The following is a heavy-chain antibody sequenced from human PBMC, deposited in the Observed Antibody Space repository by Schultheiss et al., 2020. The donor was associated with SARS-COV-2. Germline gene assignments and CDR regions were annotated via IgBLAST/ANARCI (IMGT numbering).Heavy chain of an antibody. Sequence: GESLKISCAASGFTFSNAWMSWVRQAPGKGLEWVSYISSSSSYTNYADSVKGRFTISRDNSKNTLYLQMNSLRAEDTAVYYCATLGVVAGTVRPPEDWFDPWGQGTLVTVSS. CDR2: ISSSSSYT. J-gene: IGHJ5*02. D-gene: IGHD6-19*01. CDR1: GFTFSNAW. CDR3: ATLGVVAGTVRPPEDWFDP. V-gene: IGHV3-11*06.